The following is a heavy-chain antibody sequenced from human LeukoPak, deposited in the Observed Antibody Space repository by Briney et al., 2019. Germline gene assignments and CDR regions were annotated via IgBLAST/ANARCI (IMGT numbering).Heavy chain of an antibody. CDR1: GGSISSGYY. J-gene: IGHJ4*02. V-gene: IGHV4-39*01. CDR2: IYYSGTT. Sequence: SETLSLTCTVSGGSISSGYYWGWIRQPPGKGLEWIGSIYYSGTTYYNPSLKSRVTISVDTSNNQFSLKLSSVTAADTAVYYCARLSALLGILGSMVYFDYWGQGTLVTVSS. CDR3: ARLSALLGILGSMVYFDY. D-gene: IGHD3-16*01.